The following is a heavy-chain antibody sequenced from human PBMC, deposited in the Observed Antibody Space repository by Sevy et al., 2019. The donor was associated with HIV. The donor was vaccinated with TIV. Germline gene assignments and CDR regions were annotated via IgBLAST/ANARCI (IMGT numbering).Heavy chain of an antibody. J-gene: IGHJ4*02. CDR2: FNPEDGEK. Sequence: ASVKVSCKVSGYTLTQLSMHWVRQAPGKGLEWMGSFNPEDGEKLYAQKFQGRVTMTEDTSTDTAYMELSSLRSEDTAVYYCATTKDYYDSSASPFDYWGQGTLVTVSS. V-gene: IGHV1-24*01. CDR1: GYTLTQLS. CDR3: ATTKDYYDSSASPFDY. D-gene: IGHD3-22*01.